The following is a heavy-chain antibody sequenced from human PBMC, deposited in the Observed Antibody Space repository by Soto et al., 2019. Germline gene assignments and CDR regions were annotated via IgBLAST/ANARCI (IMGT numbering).Heavy chain of an antibody. D-gene: IGHD3-22*01. CDR3: ARVDHYDSSGYYGY. Sequence: QVQLVQSGAEVKKPGASVKVSCKASGYTFTIYGISWVRQAPGQGLEWMGWISGYNGNTDYAQNLQDRVTLTTDASTSSVYMELRSLRSDDTAVYYCARVDHYDSSGYYGYWGQGTPITVSS. CDR1: GYTFTIYG. V-gene: IGHV1-18*04. CDR2: ISGYNGNT. J-gene: IGHJ4*02.